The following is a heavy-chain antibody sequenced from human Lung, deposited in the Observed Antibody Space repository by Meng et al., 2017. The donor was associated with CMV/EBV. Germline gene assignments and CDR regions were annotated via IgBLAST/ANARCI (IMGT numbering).Heavy chain of an antibody. J-gene: IGHJ6*02. Sequence: SCAASGFTFNTYAMHWVRQAPGKGLEWVAVISYDGSNKYTADSVQGRLTISRDNSKNNLYLQMNSLTVEDTAVYYCVRDQGGESMIAVLIERFGMDVXGQGXTVTGS. CDR3: VRDQGGESMIAVLIERFGMDV. CDR1: GFTFNTYA. CDR2: ISYDGSNK. V-gene: IGHV3-30-3*01. D-gene: IGHD3-22*01.